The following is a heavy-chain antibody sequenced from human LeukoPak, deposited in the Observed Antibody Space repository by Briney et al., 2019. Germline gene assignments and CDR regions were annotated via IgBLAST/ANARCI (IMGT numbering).Heavy chain of an antibody. CDR1: GYTFTGYY. V-gene: IGHV1-2*02. CDR3: ARSFSDRNWFDP. CDR2: INPNSGGT. J-gene: IGHJ5*02. Sequence: ASVKVSCKASGYTFTGYYMHWVRQAPGQGLEWMGWINPNSGGTDYAQKFQGRVTMTRDTSISTAYMELSRLRSDDTAVYYCARSFSDRNWFDPWGQGTLVTVSS.